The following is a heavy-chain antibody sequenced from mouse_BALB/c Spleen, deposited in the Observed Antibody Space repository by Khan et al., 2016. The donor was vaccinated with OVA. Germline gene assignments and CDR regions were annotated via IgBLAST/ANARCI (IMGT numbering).Heavy chain of an antibody. J-gene: IGHJ3*01. D-gene: IGHD3-1*01. CDR1: GYTFTSYY. CDR2: INPSNGGT. V-gene: IGHV1S81*02. Sequence: QVQLQQSGAELVKPGASVKLSCKASGYTFTSYYMYWVKQRPGQGLEWIGEINPSNGGTNFNETFKSKATLTVDKSSSTAYMQLSSLTSEASAVFCCTRGGYGGFAYWGQGTLVTVSA. CDR3: TRGGYGGFAY.